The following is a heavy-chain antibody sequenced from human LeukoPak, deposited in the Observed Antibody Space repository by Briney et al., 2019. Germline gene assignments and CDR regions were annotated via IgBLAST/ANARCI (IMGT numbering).Heavy chain of an antibody. CDR2: IYYSGST. V-gene: IGHV4-39*07. CDR1: GDSISSSTYY. Sequence: SETLSLTCTVSGDSISSSTYYWGWIRQPPGKGLEWIGSIYYSGSTYYNPSLKSRVTISVDTSKNQFSLKLSSVTAADTAVYYCARGKSVYFTGAFDYWGQGTLVTVSS. CDR3: ARGKSVYFTGAFDY. D-gene: IGHD2/OR15-2a*01. J-gene: IGHJ4*02.